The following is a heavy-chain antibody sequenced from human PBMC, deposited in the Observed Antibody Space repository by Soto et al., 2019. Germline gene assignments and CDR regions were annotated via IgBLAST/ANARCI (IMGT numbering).Heavy chain of an antibody. Sequence: SETLSLTCTVSGGSISSSSYYWGCIRQPPGKGLEWIGSIYYSGSTYYNPSLKSRVSISGDTSKNQCSLKLNSVTAADTAVYYCATNDYMWGRTRPTPNWLDSWGKATLVTLSS. J-gene: IGHJ5*01. CDR2: IYYSGST. CDR3: ATNDYMWGRTRPTPNWLDS. V-gene: IGHV4-39*01. D-gene: IGHD3-16*01. CDR1: GGSISSSSYY.